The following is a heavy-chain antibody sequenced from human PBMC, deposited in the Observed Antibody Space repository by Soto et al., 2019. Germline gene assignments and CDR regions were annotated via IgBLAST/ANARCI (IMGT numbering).Heavy chain of an antibody. CDR2: ISAYNGNT. CDR1: GYTFTSYG. CDR3: ARGDCTNGVCYGSFDY. Sequence: GASVKVSCKASGYTFTSYGISWVRQAPGQGLEWMGWISAYNGNTNYAQKLQGRVTMTTDTSTSTAYMELRSLRSDDTAVYYCARGDCTNGVCYGSFDYWGQGTLVTVSS. V-gene: IGHV1-18*01. D-gene: IGHD2-8*01. J-gene: IGHJ4*02.